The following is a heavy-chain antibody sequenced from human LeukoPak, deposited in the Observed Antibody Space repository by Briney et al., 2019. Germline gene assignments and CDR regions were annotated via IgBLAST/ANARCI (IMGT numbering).Heavy chain of an antibody. CDR3: AKESYSGSYFYY. D-gene: IGHD1-26*01. Sequence: GGSLRLSYAASGFTFSSYGMPWVRQAPGKGLEWVAVISYDGSNKYYADSVKGRFTIPRDNSKNTLYLQMNSLRAEDTAVYYCAKESYSGSYFYYWGQGTLVTVSS. V-gene: IGHV3-30*18. CDR1: GFTFSSYG. CDR2: ISYDGSNK. J-gene: IGHJ4*02.